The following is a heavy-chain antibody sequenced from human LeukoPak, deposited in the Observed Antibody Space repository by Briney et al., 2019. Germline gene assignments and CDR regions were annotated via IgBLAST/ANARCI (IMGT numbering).Heavy chain of an antibody. J-gene: IGHJ4*02. V-gene: IGHV3-30*18. CDR2: ISYDGSNK. CDR1: GFTFSSYG. CDR3: AKDRSGYDYRVSFFDY. D-gene: IGHD5-12*01. Sequence: GGSLRLSCAASGFTFSSYGMHWVRQAPGKGLEWVAVISYDGSNKYYADSVKGRFTISGDNSKNTLYLQMNSLRAEDTAVYYCAKDRSGYDYRVSFFDYWGQGTLVTVSS.